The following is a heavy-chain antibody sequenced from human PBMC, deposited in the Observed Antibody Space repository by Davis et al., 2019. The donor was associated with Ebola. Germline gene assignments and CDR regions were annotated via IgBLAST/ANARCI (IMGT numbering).Heavy chain of an antibody. Sequence: GESLKISCAASGFTFSTHSMNWVRQAPGKGLEWVSYISSSGNTIYYADSVKGRFTISRDNAKNSLYLQMNSLRAEDTAVYYCARGYDSSEVDYWGKGTLVTVS. J-gene: IGHJ4*02. D-gene: IGHD3-22*01. V-gene: IGHV3-48*04. CDR2: ISSSGNTI. CDR3: ARGYDSSEVDY. CDR1: GFTFSTHS.